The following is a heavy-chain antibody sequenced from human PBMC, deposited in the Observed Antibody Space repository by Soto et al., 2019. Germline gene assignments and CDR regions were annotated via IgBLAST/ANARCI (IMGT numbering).Heavy chain of an antibody. V-gene: IGHV4-39*01. J-gene: IGHJ4*02. CDR3: ARHPPSNWNYVDY. D-gene: IGHD1-20*01. Sequence: SETLSLTCTVSGGSISSSSFYWGWVSQTPGKGLEWITSIHLRSGNTNYNPSLKSRVTISVDTSKNQFSLRLSSVAAADTAVYYCARHPPSNWNYVDYWGLGTLVTVSS. CDR1: GGSISSSSFY. CDR2: IHLRSGNT.